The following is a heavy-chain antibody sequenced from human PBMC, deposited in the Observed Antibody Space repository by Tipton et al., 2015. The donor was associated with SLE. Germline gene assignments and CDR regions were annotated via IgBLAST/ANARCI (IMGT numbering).Heavy chain of an antibody. V-gene: IGHV4-59*12. D-gene: IGHD5-24*01. Sequence: TLSLTCTVSGGSISSYYWSWIRQPPGKGLEWIGSVHYSGPTYYKPSLKSRVGISIDTSKNHFSLNLRSVAAADTAVYYCASQRFQQTGGYFDYWGQGILVTVSS. CDR1: GGSISSYY. CDR2: VHYSGPT. CDR3: ASQRFQQTGGYFDY. J-gene: IGHJ4*02.